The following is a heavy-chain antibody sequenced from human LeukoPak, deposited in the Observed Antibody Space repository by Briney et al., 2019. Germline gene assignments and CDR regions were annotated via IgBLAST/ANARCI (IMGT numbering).Heavy chain of an antibody. Sequence: SVKVSCKASGGTFSSYAISWVRQAPGQGLEWMGGIIPIFGTANYAQKFQGRVTITTDESTSTAYMELSSLRSEDTAVYYCARGDQTPDLAFNILAYYYYMDVWGKGTTVTVSS. V-gene: IGHV1-69*05. J-gene: IGHJ6*03. CDR2: IIPIFGTA. CDR3: ARGDQTPDLAFNILAYYYYMDV. CDR1: GGTFSSYA. D-gene: IGHD3-3*02.